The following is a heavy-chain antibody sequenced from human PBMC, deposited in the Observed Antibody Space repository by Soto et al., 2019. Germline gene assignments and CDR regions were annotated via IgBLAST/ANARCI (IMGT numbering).Heavy chain of an antibody. Sequence: QLQLQESGPGLVKPSETLSLTCSVSGVSISNTSYYWGWIRQPPGNGLEWVGTIYFSGSTFYNPSLKRRVTISIDTSKDQFSLRLSSVTAADTAVYYCARHGPYWVQGTLVTVSS. J-gene: IGHJ4*02. CDR2: IYFSGST. CDR3: ARHGPY. CDR1: GVSISNTSYY. V-gene: IGHV4-39*01.